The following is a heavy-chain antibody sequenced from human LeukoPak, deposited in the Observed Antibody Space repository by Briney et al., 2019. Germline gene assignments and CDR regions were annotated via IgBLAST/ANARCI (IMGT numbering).Heavy chain of an antibody. J-gene: IGHJ4*02. V-gene: IGHV4-39*01. D-gene: IGHD3-3*01. CDR3: ARATIFGVVITLDY. CDR2: IYYSGST. CDR1: GGSISSSSYY. Sequence: SETLSLTCTVPGGSISSSSYYWGWIRQPPGKGLEWIGSIYYSGSTYYNPSLKSRVTISVDTSKNQFSLKLSSVTAADTAVYYCARATIFGVVITLDYWGQGTLVTVSS.